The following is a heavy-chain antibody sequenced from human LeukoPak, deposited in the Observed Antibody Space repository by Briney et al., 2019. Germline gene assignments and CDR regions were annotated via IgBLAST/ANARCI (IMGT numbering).Heavy chain of an antibody. Sequence: SETLSLTCTVSGGSISSYYWSWIRQSPGKGLEWIGYVYSSGSTNYNPSLKSRVTISVDRSKNQFSLKLSSVTAADTAVYYCARSTVTTLYYFDCWGQGTLVTVSS. J-gene: IGHJ4*02. CDR2: VYSSGST. V-gene: IGHV4-59*12. CDR1: GGSISSYY. D-gene: IGHD4-17*01. CDR3: ARSTVTTLYYFDC.